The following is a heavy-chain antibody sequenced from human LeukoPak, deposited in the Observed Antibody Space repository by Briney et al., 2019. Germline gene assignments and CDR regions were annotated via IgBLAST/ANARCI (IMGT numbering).Heavy chain of an antibody. D-gene: IGHD6-13*01. CDR3: ARDQEAAAGTLDY. V-gene: IGHV1-2*02. J-gene: IGHJ4*02. CDR2: INPNSGGT. Sequence: ASVKVSCKASGYTFTGYYMHWVRQAPGQGLEWMGWINPNSGGTNYAQKFQGRVTMTRDTSISTAYMGLSRLRSDDTAVYYCARDQEAAAGTLDYWGQGTLVTVSS. CDR1: GYTFTGYY.